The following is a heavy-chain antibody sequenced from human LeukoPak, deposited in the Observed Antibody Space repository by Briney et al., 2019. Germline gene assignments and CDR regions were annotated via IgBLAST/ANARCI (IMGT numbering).Heavy chain of an antibody. V-gene: IGHV4-39*07. D-gene: IGHD3-10*01. J-gene: IGHJ6*02. CDR1: GASIGSSSYY. Sequence: SETLSLTCTVSGASIGSSSYYWGWIRQPPGKGLEWIGSIYYSGSTYYNLSLKSRVTISVDTSKNQFSLKMTSVTAADTAVYYCARGPAMVRGVLVFGMDVWGQGTTVTASS. CDR3: ARGPAMVRGVLVFGMDV. CDR2: IYYSGST.